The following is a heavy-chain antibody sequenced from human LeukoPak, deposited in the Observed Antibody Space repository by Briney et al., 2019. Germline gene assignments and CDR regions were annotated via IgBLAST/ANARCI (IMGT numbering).Heavy chain of an antibody. J-gene: IGHJ4*02. D-gene: IGHD3-22*01. V-gene: IGHV3-21*01. Sequence: KPGGSLRLSCAASGFTLSSYSMNWVRQAPGKGLEWVSSISSSSSYIYYADSVKGRFTISRDNAKNSLYLQMNSLRAEDTAVYYCARDSSYYDSSGQPFDYWGQGTLVTVPS. CDR3: ARDSSYYDSSGQPFDY. CDR2: ISSSSSYI. CDR1: GFTLSSYS.